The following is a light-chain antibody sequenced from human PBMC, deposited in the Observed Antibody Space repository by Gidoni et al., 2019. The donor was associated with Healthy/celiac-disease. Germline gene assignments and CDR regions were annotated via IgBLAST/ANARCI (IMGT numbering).Light chain of an antibody. CDR2: ATS. CDR3: QQSYSTPYS. V-gene: IGKV1-39*01. J-gene: IGKJ2*01. CDR1: QRIRNH. Sequence: DIQMTQSPSSLSASVGDRVTITCRASQRIRNHLNWYQQKPGKAPKLLIYATSTLQSGVPSRFSGRGSGTDFTLTISSLQPEDFATYYCQQSYSTPYSFGQGTKLEIK.